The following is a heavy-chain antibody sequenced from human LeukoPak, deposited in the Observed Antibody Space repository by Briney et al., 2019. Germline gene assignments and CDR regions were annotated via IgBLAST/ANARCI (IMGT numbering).Heavy chain of an antibody. J-gene: IGHJ6*03. CDR2: ITWNSDSI. V-gene: IGHV3-9*01. CDR3: ARSGIKMVGGVIIKSPYHMDV. CDR1: GFTFADYA. D-gene: IGHD3-10*01. Sequence: PGRSLCLSCALSGFTFADYAIHWVRQVPGECLEWVLGITWNSDSIDYADSVKGRFTTSRDNAKNSLYLQMNSLRAEDTAVYYCARSGIKMVGGVIIKSPYHMDVWGKGTTVTVSS.